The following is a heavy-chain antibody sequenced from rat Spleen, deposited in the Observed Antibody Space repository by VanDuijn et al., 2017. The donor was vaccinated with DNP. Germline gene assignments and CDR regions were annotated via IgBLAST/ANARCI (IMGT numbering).Heavy chain of an antibody. D-gene: IGHD1-4*01. CDR1: GFTFINYD. CDR2: ITYDGRST. CDR3: TTTRVSSYFDY. Sequence: EVQLVESGGGLVQPGRSMKLSCAVSGFTFINYDMAWVRQAPKKGLEWVATITYDGRSTYFRDSVKGRFTISRDNAKSTLYLQMDSPRSEDTATYYCTTTRVSSYFDYWGQGVMVTVSS. J-gene: IGHJ2*01. V-gene: IGHV5-7*01.